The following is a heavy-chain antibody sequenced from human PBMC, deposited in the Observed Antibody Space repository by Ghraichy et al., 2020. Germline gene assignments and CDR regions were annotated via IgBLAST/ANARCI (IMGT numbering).Heavy chain of an antibody. Sequence: SETLSLTCAVYGGSFSAYFWNWIRQSPGKGLEWIGEINHSGSTNYNPSLKSRVTISVDTSKNQFSLKLSSVTAADTAVYYCARGSGSSFQGHFDLWSRGTLVTVSS. V-gene: IGHV4-34*01. CDR1: GGSFSAYF. CDR2: INHSGST. J-gene: IGHJ2*01. D-gene: IGHD6-6*01. CDR3: ARGSGSSFQGHFDL.